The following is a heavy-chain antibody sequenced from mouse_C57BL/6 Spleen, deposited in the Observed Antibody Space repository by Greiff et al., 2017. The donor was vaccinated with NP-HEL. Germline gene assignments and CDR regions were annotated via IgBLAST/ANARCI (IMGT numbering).Heavy chain of an antibody. CDR1: GYTFTSYG. J-gene: IGHJ2*01. CDR2: IYPRSGNT. CDR3: ARNYGSSYY. D-gene: IGHD1-1*01. Sequence: QVHVKQSGAELARPGASVKLSCKASGYTFTSYGISWVKQRTGQGLEWIGEIYPRSGNTYYNEKFKGKATLTADKSSSTAYMELRSLTSEDSAVYFCARNYGSSYYWGQGTTLTVSS. V-gene: IGHV1-81*01.